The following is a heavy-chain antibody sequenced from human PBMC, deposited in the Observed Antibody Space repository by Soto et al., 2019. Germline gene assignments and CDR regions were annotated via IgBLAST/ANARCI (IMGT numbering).Heavy chain of an antibody. CDR3: AHIPNYYQYDWFDP. CDR2: IYWDDDK. Sequence: QITLKESGPTLVKPTQTLTLTCTFSGFSLTTRGVGVGWIRQPPGKALECLALIYWDDDKRYSPSLQSRLSITNDTPQNHVVLTMTNVDPVDTATYYCAHIPNYYQYDWFDPWGQGTLVSVSS. CDR1: GFSLTTRGVG. D-gene: IGHD3-16*01. V-gene: IGHV2-5*02. J-gene: IGHJ5*02.